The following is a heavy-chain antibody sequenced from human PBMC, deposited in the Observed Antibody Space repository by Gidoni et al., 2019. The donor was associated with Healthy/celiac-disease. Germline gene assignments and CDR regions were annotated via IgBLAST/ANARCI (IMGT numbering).Heavy chain of an antibody. CDR1: GGSSSGYY. V-gene: IGHV4-34*01. J-gene: IGHJ5*02. Sequence: QVQLQQWGAGLLKPSETLSLTCAVYGGSSSGYYWSWIRQPPGKGLEWIGEINHSGSTNYNPSLKSRVTISVDTSKNQFSLKLSSVTAADTAVYYCARDLRSSWYLDWFDPWGQGTLVTVSS. CDR3: ARDLRSSWYLDWFDP. D-gene: IGHD6-13*01. CDR2: INHSGST.